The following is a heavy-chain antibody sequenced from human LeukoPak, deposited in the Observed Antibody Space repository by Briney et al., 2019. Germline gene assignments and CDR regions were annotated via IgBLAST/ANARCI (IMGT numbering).Heavy chain of an antibody. CDR3: TRDRTTITLFEL. CDR2: ISPDGSTT. D-gene: IGHD4-11*01. Sequence: GGSLRLSCAASGFSISSYWMHWGRQVPGKGLVWVSRISPDGSTTGYADSAKGRFTASRDNARNTLYLQINGLRAEDSAVYYCTRDRTTITLFELWGQGTLVTVSS. V-gene: IGHV3-74*01. J-gene: IGHJ4*02. CDR1: GFSISSYW.